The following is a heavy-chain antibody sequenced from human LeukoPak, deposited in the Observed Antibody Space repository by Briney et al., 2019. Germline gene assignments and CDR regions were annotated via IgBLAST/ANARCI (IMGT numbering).Heavy chain of an antibody. CDR3: APFYYDTIVPGGF. CDR2: ISSSGSTI. V-gene: IGHV3-48*03. CDR1: GLTFRSYE. Sequence: PGGSLSLSCAASGLTFRSYEMNWVRKPPGKGLEWVSYISSSGSTIYYADSVKGRFTIFRDNAKNALDLQMNSLRAEDTAVYYSAPFYYDTIVPGGFWGEGPLVTVSS. D-gene: IGHD3-22*01. J-gene: IGHJ4*02.